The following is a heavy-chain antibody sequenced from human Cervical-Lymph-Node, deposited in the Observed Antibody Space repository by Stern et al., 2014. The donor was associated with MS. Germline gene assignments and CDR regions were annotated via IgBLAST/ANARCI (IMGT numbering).Heavy chain of an antibody. CDR1: GFTFSDYG. CDR3: AKGDNWRRLNP. CDR2: ISADGTLK. Sequence: QLVQSGGSVVQPGRSLRLSCAASGFTFSDYGMHWVRQAQGKGLERVAVISADGTLKFYGDSVKGRFTISRDNSKNTLFLQMNSLRAEDTAVYYCAKGDNWRRLNPWGQGTLVTVSS. D-gene: IGHD1-20*01. V-gene: IGHV3-30*18. J-gene: IGHJ5*02.